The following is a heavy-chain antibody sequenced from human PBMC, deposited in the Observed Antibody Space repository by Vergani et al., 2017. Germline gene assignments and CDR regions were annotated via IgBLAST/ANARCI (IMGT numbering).Heavy chain of an antibody. CDR1: GGTFSSYA. D-gene: IGHD4-17*01. Sequence: QVQLVQSGAEVKKPGSSVKVSCKASGGTFSSYAISWVRQAPGQGLEWMGRIIPILGIANYAQKFQGRVTITADKSTSTAYMELSSLRSEDTAVYYCARGEAYGDFMVAFDIWGQGTMVTVSS. J-gene: IGHJ3*02. V-gene: IGHV1-69*04. CDR3: ARGEAYGDFMVAFDI. CDR2: IIPILGIA.